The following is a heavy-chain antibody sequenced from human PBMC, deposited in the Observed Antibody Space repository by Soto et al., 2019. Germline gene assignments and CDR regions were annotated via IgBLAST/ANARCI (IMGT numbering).Heavy chain of an antibody. D-gene: IGHD6-19*01. CDR1: GYTFTSYD. V-gene: IGHV1-8*01. Sequence: ASVKVSCKASGYTFTSYDINWVRQATGQGLEWMGWMNPNSGNTGYAQKFQGRVTMTRNTSISTAYMELSSLRSEDTAVYYCARGYSSGWYSYYYYYGMDVWGQGTTVTVSS. CDR2: MNPNSGNT. CDR3: ARGYSSGWYSYYYYYGMDV. J-gene: IGHJ6*02.